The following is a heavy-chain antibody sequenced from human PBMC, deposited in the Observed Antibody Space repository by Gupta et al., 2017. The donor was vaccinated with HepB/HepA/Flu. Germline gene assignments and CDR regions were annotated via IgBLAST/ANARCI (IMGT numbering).Heavy chain of an antibody. V-gene: IGHV1-8*03. J-gene: IGHJ4*01. CDR3: ARGPRDCSSTSCYFDY. CDR2: MNPNSGNT. CDR1: GYTFTSYD. Sequence: QVQLVQSGAEVKKPGASVKVSCKASGYTFTSYDINWVRQATGQGLEWMGWMNPNSGNTGYAHKCQCRVTITRNTSISTADMERSSLRSEETAVYYCARGPRDCSSTSCYFDYGVHGTLVTVYS. D-gene: IGHD2-2*01.